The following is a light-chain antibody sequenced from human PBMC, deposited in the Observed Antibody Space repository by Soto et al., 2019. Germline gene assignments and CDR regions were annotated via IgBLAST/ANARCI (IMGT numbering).Light chain of an antibody. J-gene: IGLJ1*01. CDR3: RSYTSSHHRRIA. Sequence: QSALTQPASGSGAPGQAISISSTGTSSDVGGYNYVSWYQHHPGKAPKLMIYDVSNRPSGVSNRFSGSKSGNTASLTISGLQPEDEADYSCRSYTSSHHRRIAFGTGTKVTVL. V-gene: IGLV2-14*03. CDR2: DVS. CDR1: SSDVGGYNY.